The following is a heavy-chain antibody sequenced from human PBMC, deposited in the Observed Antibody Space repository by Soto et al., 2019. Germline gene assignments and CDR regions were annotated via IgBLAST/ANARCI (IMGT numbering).Heavy chain of an antibody. J-gene: IGHJ5*02. CDR3: ARDRYSGSLNWLDP. V-gene: IGHV4-31*03. Sequence: PSETLSLTCTVSGGSISSGGYYWSWIRQHPGKGLEWIGYIYYSGSTYYNPSLKSRVTISVDTSKNQFSLKLSSVTAADTAVYYCARDRYSGSLNWLDPWGQGTLVTVSS. D-gene: IGHD1-26*01. CDR2: IYYSGST. CDR1: GGSISSGGYY.